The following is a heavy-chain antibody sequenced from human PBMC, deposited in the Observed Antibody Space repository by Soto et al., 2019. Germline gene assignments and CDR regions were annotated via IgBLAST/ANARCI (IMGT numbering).Heavy chain of an antibody. Sequence: QVQLVESGGGLVKPGGSLRLSCAASGFTFSDYYMSWIRQAPGKGLEWVSYISSSGSTIYYADSVKGRFTISRDNAKNSRHLQMNSLRAEDTAVYYCAGDSGLWASHAEQWLVRLVGDYWGQGTLGTVSS. CDR2: ISSSGSTI. D-gene: IGHD6-19*01. V-gene: IGHV3-11*01. J-gene: IGHJ4*02. CDR3: AGDSGLWASHAEQWLVRLVGDY. CDR1: GFTFSDYY.